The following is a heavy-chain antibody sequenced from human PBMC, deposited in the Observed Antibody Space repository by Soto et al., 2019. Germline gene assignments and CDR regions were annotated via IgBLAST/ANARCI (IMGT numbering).Heavy chain of an antibody. CDR2: ITGSGGGT. CDR1: GFTFSNYA. CDR3: AKRPLTAAGFDY. J-gene: IGHJ4*02. V-gene: IGHV3-23*01. Sequence: EVQLLESGGGLVQPGGSLRLSCVASGFTFSNYAMTWVRQAPGKGLEWVSVITGSGGGTYFVDSVKGRFTISRDNSKNTVYLHMNSLRAEDTAVYDCAKRPLTAAGFDYWGQGTLVTVSS. D-gene: IGHD6-13*01.